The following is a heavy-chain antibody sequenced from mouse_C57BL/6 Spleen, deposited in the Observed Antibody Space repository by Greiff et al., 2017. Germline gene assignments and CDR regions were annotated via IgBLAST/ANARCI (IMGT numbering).Heavy chain of an antibody. CDR2: IDPSDSYT. CDR3: ARRELLRYGRDYLDY. V-gene: IGHV1-69*01. J-gene: IGHJ2*01. Sequence: QVQLQQPGAELVMPGASVKLSCKASGYTFTSYWMHWVKQRPGPGLEWIGEIDPSDSYTNYNQQFKGKSTLTVDKSSSTAYMQLSSLTSEDSAVYYFARRELLRYGRDYLDYWGQGTTLTVSS. CDR1: GYTFTSYW. D-gene: IGHD1-1*01.